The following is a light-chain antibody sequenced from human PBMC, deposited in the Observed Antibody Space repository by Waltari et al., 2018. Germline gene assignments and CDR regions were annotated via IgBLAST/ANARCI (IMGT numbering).Light chain of an antibody. J-gene: IGKJ4*01. V-gene: IGKV3-15*01. CDR1: QSVNNK. Sequence: EIVLTQSPATLSVSPGERVTLSCRASQSVNNKLDWYQQKPGQAPRLLIYDASTRATGIPTSFSGSGSGTEFTITISSLQSEDFAVYYCQQYSDWPLTFGGGTKVEIK. CDR2: DAS. CDR3: QQYSDWPLT.